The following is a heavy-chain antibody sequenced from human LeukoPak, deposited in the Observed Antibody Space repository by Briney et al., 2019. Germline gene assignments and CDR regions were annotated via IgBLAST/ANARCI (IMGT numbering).Heavy chain of an antibody. J-gene: IGHJ6*02. V-gene: IGHV3-30-3*01. Sequence: SCKASGYTFTSYYMHWVRQAPGKGLEWVAVISYDGSNKYYADSVKGRFTISRDNSKNTLYLQMNSLRAEDTAVYCCARTYYDSSGYPYGMDVWGQGTTVTVSS. CDR3: ARTYYDSSGYPYGMDV. CDR1: GYTFTSYY. D-gene: IGHD3-22*01. CDR2: ISYDGSNK.